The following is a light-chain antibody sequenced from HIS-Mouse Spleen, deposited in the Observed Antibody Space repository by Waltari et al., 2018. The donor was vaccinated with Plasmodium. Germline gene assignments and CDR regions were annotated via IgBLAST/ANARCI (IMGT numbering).Light chain of an antibody. CDR1: QSISSR. V-gene: IGKV1-5*03. CDR3: QQYNSYSWT. Sequence: DIQMTQSPSTLSASVADGVTITCRASQSISSRLAWYQQKPGKAPKLLIYKASSLESGVPSRFSGSGSGTEFTLTISSLQPDDFATYYCQQYNSYSWTFGQGTKVEIK. CDR2: KAS. J-gene: IGKJ1*01.